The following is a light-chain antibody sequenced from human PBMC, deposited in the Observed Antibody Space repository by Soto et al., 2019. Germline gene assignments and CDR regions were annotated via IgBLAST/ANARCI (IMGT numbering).Light chain of an antibody. CDR1: QSVSNN. Sequence: EIGMTQSPATLYVSPGERATLSCRASQSVSNNLAWYQHKPGQAPRLLIYGASTRATGIPARFTGSGSGTEFTLTISTLQSEDFALYYCQQYDNWLTFGGGTKVEMK. CDR2: GAS. V-gene: IGKV3-15*01. J-gene: IGKJ4*01. CDR3: QQYDNWLT.